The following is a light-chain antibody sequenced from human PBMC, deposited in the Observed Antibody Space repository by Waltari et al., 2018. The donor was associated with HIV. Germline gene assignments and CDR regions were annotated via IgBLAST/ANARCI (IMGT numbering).Light chain of an antibody. CDR1: QDISND. CDR3: QQLNSYPLT. CDR2: AAS. Sequence: DIQLTQSPSFLSASVGDRVSITCRASQDISNDLAWYQQKPGKAPQLLIYAASELQSGVPLRFSGSGSRTEFTLTISSPQPDDLATYSCQQLNSYPLTFGGGTRVEIK. V-gene: IGKV1-9*01. J-gene: IGKJ4*01.